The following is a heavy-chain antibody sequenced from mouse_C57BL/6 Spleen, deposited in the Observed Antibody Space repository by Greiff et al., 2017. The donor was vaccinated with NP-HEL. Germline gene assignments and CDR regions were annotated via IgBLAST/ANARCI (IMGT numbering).Heavy chain of an antibody. CDR3: ARHEGWLRRDYYAMDY. CDR1: GFTFSSYG. V-gene: IGHV5-6*01. CDR2: ISSGGSYT. J-gene: IGHJ4*01. D-gene: IGHD2-2*01. Sequence: EVKVVESGGDLVKPGGSLKLSCAASGFTFSSYGMSWVRQTPDKRLEWVATISSGGSYTYYPDSVKGRFTISRDNAKNTLYLQMSSLKSEDTAMYYCARHEGWLRRDYYAMDYWGQGTSVTVSS.